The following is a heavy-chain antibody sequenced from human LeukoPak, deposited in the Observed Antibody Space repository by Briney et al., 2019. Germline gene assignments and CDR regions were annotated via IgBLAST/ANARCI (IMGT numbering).Heavy chain of an antibody. CDR3: ARETPQTYYDFWSGYYTGRDAFDI. CDR1: GYTFTSYD. V-gene: IGHV1-8*01. D-gene: IGHD3-3*01. Sequence: ASVKVSCKASGYTFTSYDINWVRQATGQGLEWMGWMNPNSGNTGYAQKFQGRVTMTRNTSISTAYMELSSLRSEDTAVYYCARETPQTYYDFWSGYYTGRDAFDIWGQGTMVTVSS. CDR2: MNPNSGNT. J-gene: IGHJ3*02.